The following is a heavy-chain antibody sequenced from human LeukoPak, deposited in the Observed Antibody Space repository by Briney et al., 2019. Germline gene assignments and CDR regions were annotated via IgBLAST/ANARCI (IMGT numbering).Heavy chain of an antibody. CDR3: ARVGYDILTGSDY. V-gene: IGHV4-34*01. J-gene: IGHJ4*02. CDR1: GGPFSGYY. CDR2: INHSGST. Sequence: SETLSLTCAVYGGPFSGYYWSWIRQPPGKGLEWIGEINHSGSTNYHPSLKSRVTISVDTSKNQFSLKLSSVTAADTAVYYCARVGYDILTGSDYWGQGTLVSVSS. D-gene: IGHD3-9*01.